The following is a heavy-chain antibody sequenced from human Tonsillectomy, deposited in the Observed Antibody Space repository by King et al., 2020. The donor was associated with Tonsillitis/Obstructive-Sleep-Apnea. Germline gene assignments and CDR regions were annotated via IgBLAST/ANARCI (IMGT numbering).Heavy chain of an antibody. D-gene: IGHD2-21*01. Sequence: QLQESGPGLVKPSETLSLTCTVSGGSISTYYWSWIRQPPGKGLEWIGDIYYSGSTNHNPSLKSRVTISVDTSKNQFSLKLNSVTAADTAVYYCARGGDYFDYWGQGILVTVSS. CDR3: ARGGDYFDY. J-gene: IGHJ4*02. CDR1: GGSISTYY. CDR2: IYYSGST. V-gene: IGHV4-59*01.